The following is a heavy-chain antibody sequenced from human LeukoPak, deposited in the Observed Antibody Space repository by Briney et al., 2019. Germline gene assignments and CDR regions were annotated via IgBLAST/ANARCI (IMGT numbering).Heavy chain of an antibody. CDR1: GGSISRSNW. D-gene: IGHD2-15*01. Sequence: SETLSLTCAVSGGSISRSNWWSWVRQPPGKGLEWIGEIYYSGTTNYNPSLKSRVTISVDKSKNQFSMILNSVTAADTAVYYCAREGSLRATQGHYFDSWGQGILVTVSS. CDR3: AREGSLRATQGHYFDS. V-gene: IGHV4-4*02. CDR2: IYYSGTT. J-gene: IGHJ4*02.